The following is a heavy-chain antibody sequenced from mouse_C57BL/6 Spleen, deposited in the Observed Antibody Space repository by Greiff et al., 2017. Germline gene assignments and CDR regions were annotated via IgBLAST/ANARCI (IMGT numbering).Heavy chain of an antibody. CDR2: INPSTGGT. D-gene: IGHD2-1*01. Sequence: VQLKESGPELVKPGASVKISCKASGYSFTGYYMNWVKQSPEKSLEWIGEINPSTGGTTYNQKFKAKATLTVDKSSSTAYMQLKSLTSEDSAVYYCARIYGNRDYWYFDVWGTGTTVTVSS. CDR3: ARIYGNRDYWYFDV. V-gene: IGHV1-42*01. CDR1: GYSFTGYY. J-gene: IGHJ1*03.